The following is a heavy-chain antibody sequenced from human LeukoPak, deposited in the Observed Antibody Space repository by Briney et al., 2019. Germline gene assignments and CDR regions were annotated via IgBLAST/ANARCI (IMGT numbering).Heavy chain of an antibody. Sequence: PSETLSLTCTVSGVSISNYYWSWIRQPPGKALEWIGYLYYSGSTNYKPSLKSRVTISVDTSTNQFSLKLSSVTAANTAVYYCARGGYYGSGNDFRFDPWGKGTLVTVSS. D-gene: IGHD3-10*01. CDR3: ARGGYYGSGNDFRFDP. V-gene: IGHV4-59*01. J-gene: IGHJ5*02. CDR2: LYYSGST. CDR1: GVSISNYY.